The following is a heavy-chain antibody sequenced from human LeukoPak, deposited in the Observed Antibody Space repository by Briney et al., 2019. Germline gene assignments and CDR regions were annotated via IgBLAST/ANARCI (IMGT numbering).Heavy chain of an antibody. V-gene: IGHV1-18*01. Sequence: ASVTDSCKASGYTFTSFVINWVRQAPGQGLEWMGWISAYNGNTSYTQNLQGRVTMTTDTSTSTAYMELRSLRSDDTAVYYCARDFKVRGEVQSYGMDVWGEGTTVTVSS. J-gene: IGHJ6*04. D-gene: IGHD4-17*01. CDR3: ARDFKVRGEVQSYGMDV. CDR1: GYTFTSFV. CDR2: ISAYNGNT.